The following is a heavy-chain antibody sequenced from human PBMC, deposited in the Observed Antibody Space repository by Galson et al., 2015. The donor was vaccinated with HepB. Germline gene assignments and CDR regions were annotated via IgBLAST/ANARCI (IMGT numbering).Heavy chain of an antibody. CDR3: AKARGGIVVSDIDY. J-gene: IGHJ4*02. CDR2: ISVSGDKI. D-gene: IGHD3-22*01. CDR1: GFRFNTYA. Sequence: SLRLSCAASGFRFNTYAITWVRQAPGKGLEWVSVISVSGDKIYYADSVKGRFAITRDNSKNMLNLQMNSLRAEDTSVYNCAKARGGIVVSDIDYWGQGTLVTVSS. V-gene: IGHV3-23*01.